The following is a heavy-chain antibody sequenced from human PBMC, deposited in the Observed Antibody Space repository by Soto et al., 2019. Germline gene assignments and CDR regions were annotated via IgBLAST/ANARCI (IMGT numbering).Heavy chain of an antibody. V-gene: IGHV4-39*01. J-gene: IGHJ5*02. D-gene: IGHD2-2*01. CDR2: IYYSGST. CDR3: ARGDTADDCSSTSCYADWFDP. Sequence: SETLSLTCTVSGGSISSSSYYWGWIRQPPGKGLEWIGSIYYSGSTYYNPSLKSRVTISVDTSKNQFSLKLSSVTAADTAVYYCARGDTADDCSSTSCYADWFDPWGQGTLVTVSS. CDR1: GGSISSSSYY.